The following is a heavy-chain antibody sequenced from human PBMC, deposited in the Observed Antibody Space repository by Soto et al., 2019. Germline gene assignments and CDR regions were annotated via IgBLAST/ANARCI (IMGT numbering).Heavy chain of an antibody. CDR3: ARAIAAAGTWGSIGVDY. CDR2: IWYDGSNK. CDR1: GFSFSSYG. J-gene: IGHJ4*02. V-gene: IGHV3-33*01. D-gene: IGHD6-13*01. Sequence: QVQLVESGGGVVQPGRSLRLSCAASGFSFSSYGMHWVRQAPGKGLEWVAVIWYDGSNKYYGDSVKGRFTISRDNSKNTLYLQRNSLRAEDTAVYYCARAIAAAGTWGSIGVDYWGQGILVTVSS.